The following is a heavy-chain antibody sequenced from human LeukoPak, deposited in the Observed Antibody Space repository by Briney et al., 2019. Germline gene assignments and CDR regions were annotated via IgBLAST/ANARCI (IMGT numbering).Heavy chain of an antibody. CDR2: IYTCGST. D-gene: IGHD3-22*01. Sequence: SETLSLTCTVSGGSISSYYWSWIRQPAGKGLEWIGRIYTCGSTNYNPSLKSRVTMSVDTSKNQFSLKLSSVTAADTAVYYCAREWHYYDSSGYYSAADRMDYWGQGTLVTVSS. CDR1: GGSISSYY. CDR3: AREWHYYDSSGYYSAADRMDY. J-gene: IGHJ4*02. V-gene: IGHV4-4*07.